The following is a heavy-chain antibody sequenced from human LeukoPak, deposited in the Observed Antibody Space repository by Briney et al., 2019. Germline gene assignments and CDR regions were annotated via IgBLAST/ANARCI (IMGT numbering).Heavy chain of an antibody. CDR1: GYTLTELS. CDR2: FDPEDGET. V-gene: IGHV1-24*01. Sequence: ASVKVSCKVSGYTLTELSMHWVRQAPGKGLEWMGGFDPEDGETIYAQKFQGRVTMTEDTSTDTAYMELRSLRSDDTAVYYCALYYYDSSGYYPFDYWGQGTLVTVSS. CDR3: ALYYYDSSGYYPFDY. J-gene: IGHJ4*02. D-gene: IGHD3-22*01.